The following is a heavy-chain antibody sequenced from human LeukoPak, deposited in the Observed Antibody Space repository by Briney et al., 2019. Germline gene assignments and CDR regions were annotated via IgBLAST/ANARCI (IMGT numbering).Heavy chain of an antibody. CDR1: GGSFSGYY. CDR3: ARVPGYKYYRAAPRGWFDP. Sequence: SETLPLTCAVYGGSFSGYYWSWIRQPPGRGLEWIGEINHSGSTNYNPSLKSRVTISVDTSKNQFSLKLSSVTAADTAVYYCARVPGYKYYRAAPRGWFDPWGQGTLVTVSS. J-gene: IGHJ5*02. D-gene: IGHD5-24*01. CDR2: INHSGST. V-gene: IGHV4-34*01.